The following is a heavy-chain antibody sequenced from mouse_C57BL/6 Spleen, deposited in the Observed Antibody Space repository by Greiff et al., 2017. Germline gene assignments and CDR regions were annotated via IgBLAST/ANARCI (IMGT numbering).Heavy chain of an antibody. Sequence: EVNVVESGGGLVKPGASLKLSCAASGFTFSDYGMHWVRQAPEQGLEWVAYISRGSSTIYYADTVKGRFTISRDNAKNTLFLQMTSLRSEDTAMDYCARRGRGCAMDYWGQGTSVTVSS. CDR2: ISRGSSTI. J-gene: IGHJ4*01. D-gene: IGHD3-3*01. V-gene: IGHV5-17*01. CDR1: GFTFSDYG. CDR3: ARRGRGCAMDY.